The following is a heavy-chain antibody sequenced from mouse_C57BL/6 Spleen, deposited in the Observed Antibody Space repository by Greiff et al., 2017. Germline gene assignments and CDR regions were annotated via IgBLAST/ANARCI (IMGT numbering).Heavy chain of an antibody. J-gene: IGHJ4*01. CDR2: ISNGGGST. CDR1: GFTFSDYY. V-gene: IGHV5-12*01. Sequence: EVKLMESGGGLVQPGGSLKLSCAASGFTFSDYYMYWVRQTPEKRLEWVAYISNGGGSTYYPDTVKGRFTISRDNAKNTLYLQVSRLKSEDTAMYYCARDGSSAYAMDYWGQGTSVTVSS. CDR3: ARDGSSAYAMDY. D-gene: IGHD1-1*01.